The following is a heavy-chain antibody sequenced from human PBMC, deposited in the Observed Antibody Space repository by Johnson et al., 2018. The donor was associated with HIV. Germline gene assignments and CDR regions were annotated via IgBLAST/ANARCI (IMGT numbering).Heavy chain of an antibody. Sequence: VQLVESGGGFVKSGGSLRLSCAASGFTFSNAWMSWVRQAPGKGLEWVGRIKSKTDGGTTDYVAPVKGRFTISRDDSKNTLYLQMRSLKTEDTAVYYCTTDWPLLSFDWLFHDAFDIWGQGTMVTVSS. J-gene: IGHJ3*02. D-gene: IGHD3-9*01. V-gene: IGHV3-15*01. CDR3: TTDWPLLSFDWLFHDAFDI. CDR2: IKSKTDGGTT. CDR1: GFTFSNAW.